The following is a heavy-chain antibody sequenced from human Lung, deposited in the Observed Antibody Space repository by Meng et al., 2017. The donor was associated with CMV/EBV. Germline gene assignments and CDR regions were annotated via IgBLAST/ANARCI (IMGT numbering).Heavy chain of an antibody. Sequence: DGCKASGYTYAGEGISWMRGEGGEGMERRGGVGAVNGGTIYAEKDQGRVTMTTDTSTTTAYMELRSLRSDDTAMYYCVRDRYSNIDYWGQGTLVTVSS. D-gene: IGHD4-11*01. CDR3: VRDRYSNIDY. V-gene: IGHV1-18*01. CDR2: VGAVNGGT. CDR1: GYTYAGEG. J-gene: IGHJ4*02.